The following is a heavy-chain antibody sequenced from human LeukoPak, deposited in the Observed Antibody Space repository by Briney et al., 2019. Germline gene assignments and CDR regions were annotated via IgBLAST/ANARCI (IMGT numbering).Heavy chain of an antibody. J-gene: IGHJ4*02. CDR2: INHSGST. CDR1: AGAFSGYY. Sequence: SETLSLTYARYAGAFSGYYWSWIRQPPGKGQEWIGEINHSGSTNYNPSLKSRVTISVDTSKNQFSLKLSSVTAADTAVYYCARTLDYDFWSGYDWGQGTLVTVSS. V-gene: IGHV4-34*01. D-gene: IGHD3-3*01. CDR3: ARTLDYDFWSGYD.